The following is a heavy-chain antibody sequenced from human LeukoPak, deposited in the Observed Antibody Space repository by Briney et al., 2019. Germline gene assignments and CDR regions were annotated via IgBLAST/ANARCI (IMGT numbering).Heavy chain of an antibody. J-gene: IGHJ4*02. CDR2: INPNSGGT. CDR1: GYTFTGYY. D-gene: IGHD1-26*01. V-gene: IGHV1-2*02. Sequence: GASVKVSCKASGYTFTGYYMHWVRQAPGQGLEWMGWINPNSGGTNYAQEFQGRVTMTRDTSISTAYMELSRLRSDDTAVYYCARDLGGATTTSDYWGQGTLVTVSS. CDR3: ARDLGGATTTSDY.